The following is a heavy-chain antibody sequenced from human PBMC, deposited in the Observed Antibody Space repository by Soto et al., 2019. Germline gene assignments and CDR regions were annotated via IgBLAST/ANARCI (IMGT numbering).Heavy chain of an antibody. CDR3: ARDLGSGYYPNWFDP. V-gene: IGHV3-21*01. Sequence: PGGSLRLSCAASGFTFSSYSMNWVRQAPGKGLEWVSSISSSSSYIYYADSVKGRFTISRDNAKNSLYLQMNSLRAEDTAVYYCARDLGSGYYPNWFDPWGQGTLVTVSS. D-gene: IGHD3-22*01. CDR2: ISSSSSYI. CDR1: GFTFSSYS. J-gene: IGHJ5*02.